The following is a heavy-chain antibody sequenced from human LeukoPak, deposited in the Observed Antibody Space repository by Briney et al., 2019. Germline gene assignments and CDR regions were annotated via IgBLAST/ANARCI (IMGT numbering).Heavy chain of an antibody. CDR2: MNPNSGNT. CDR1: GYTFTNYD. D-gene: IGHD1-14*01. V-gene: IGHV1-8*01. J-gene: IGHJ4*02. Sequence: GASVKVSCKASGYTFTNYDINWVRQAPGQGLEWMGWMNPNSGNTGYAQKFQGRITVTRNTSISTGYMELSSLRSEDTAVYYCARVGENHPALDYWGQGTLVTVSS. CDR3: ARVGENHPALDY.